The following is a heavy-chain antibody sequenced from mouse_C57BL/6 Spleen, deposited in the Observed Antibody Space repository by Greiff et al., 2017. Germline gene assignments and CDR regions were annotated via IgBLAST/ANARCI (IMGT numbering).Heavy chain of an antibody. Sequence: QVQLKQSGAELVKPGASVKISCKASGYAFRSYWMNWVQQRPGKGLEWIGQIYPGDGDTNYNGKFKGKATLTADKSSSTAYMQLSSLTSEDSAVYFCARDYGSNAMDYWGQGTSVTVSS. D-gene: IGHD1-1*01. CDR3: ARDYGSNAMDY. V-gene: IGHV1-80*01. CDR2: IYPGDGDT. CDR1: GYAFRSYW. J-gene: IGHJ4*01.